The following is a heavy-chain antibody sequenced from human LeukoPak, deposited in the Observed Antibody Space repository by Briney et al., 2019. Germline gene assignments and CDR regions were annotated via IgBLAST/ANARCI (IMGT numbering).Heavy chain of an antibody. J-gene: IGHJ4*02. CDR1: GFSFSNYD. Sequence: GGSLRLSCAASGFSFSNYDLVWVRQAPGKGLEWVAVISYDGSNKYYADSVKGRFTISRDNSKNTLYLQMNSLRAEDTAVYYCAREETAVAGTFDYWGQGTLVTVSS. CDR3: AREETAVAGTFDY. V-gene: IGHV3-30-3*01. CDR2: ISYDGSNK. D-gene: IGHD6-19*01.